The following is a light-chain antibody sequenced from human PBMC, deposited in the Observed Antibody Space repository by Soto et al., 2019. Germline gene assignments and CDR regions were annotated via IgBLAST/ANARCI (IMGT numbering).Light chain of an antibody. CDR3: ETWDNDTRV. J-gene: IGLJ2*01. Sequence: QLVLTQSSSASASLVSSVNLTCTLSSDHNNYIIAWHQQHPGKAPRFLMTVEASGTYNKGSGIPDRFSGSSSGADLYLTTANLQCEDEAQYYCETWDNDTRVFGGGTELTVL. V-gene: IGLV4-60*02. CDR1: SDHNNYI. CDR2: VEASGTY.